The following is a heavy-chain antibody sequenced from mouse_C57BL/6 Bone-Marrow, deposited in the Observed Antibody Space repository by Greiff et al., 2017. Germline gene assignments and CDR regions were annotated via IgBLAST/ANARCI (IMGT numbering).Heavy chain of an antibody. D-gene: IGHD2-5*01. CDR3: AISGHSTLYAMDY. CDR1: GYTFTNYW. J-gene: IGHJ4*01. CDR2: IYPGGGYT. Sequence: QVQLQQSGAELVRPGTSVKMSCKASGYTFTNYWLGWAKQRPGHGLEWIGDIYPGGGYTNYNEKFKGKATLTADKSSSTAYMQFSSLTSEDSAIFYEAISGHSTLYAMDYWGQGTSVTVSS. V-gene: IGHV1-63*01.